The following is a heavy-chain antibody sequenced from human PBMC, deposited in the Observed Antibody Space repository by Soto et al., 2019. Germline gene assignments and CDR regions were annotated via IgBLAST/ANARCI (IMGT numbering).Heavy chain of an antibody. CDR3: AKAGYGSSTSCYGPSRFDY. Sequence: PGGSLRLSCAASGFTFSSYAMSWVRQAPGKGLEWVSAISGSGGSTYYADSVKGRFTISRDNSKNTLYLQMNSLRAEDTAVYYCAKAGYGSSTSCYGPSRFDYWGQGTLVTVSS. D-gene: IGHD2-2*01. CDR2: ISGSGGST. V-gene: IGHV3-23*01. CDR1: GFTFSSYA. J-gene: IGHJ4*02.